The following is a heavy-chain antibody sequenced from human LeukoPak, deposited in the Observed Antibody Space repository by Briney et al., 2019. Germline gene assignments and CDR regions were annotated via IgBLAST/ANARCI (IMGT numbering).Heavy chain of an antibody. D-gene: IGHD7-27*01. CDR1: GGSFSGYY. Sequence: SETLSLTCAVYGGSFSGYYWSWIRQPPGKGLEWIGEINHSGSTNYDPSLKSRVTISVDTSKNQFSLKLSSVTAADTAVYYCAVNWGTDYWGQGTLVTVSS. J-gene: IGHJ4*02. V-gene: IGHV4-34*01. CDR3: AVNWGTDY. CDR2: INHSGST.